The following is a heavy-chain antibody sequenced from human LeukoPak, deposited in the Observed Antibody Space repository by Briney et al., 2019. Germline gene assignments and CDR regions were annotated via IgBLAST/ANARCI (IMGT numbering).Heavy chain of an antibody. CDR3: ARDSRGGVTFDS. V-gene: IGHV3-53*01. CDR1: GFTFSSYA. J-gene: IGHJ4*02. D-gene: IGHD3-3*01. CDR2: IYAGGNT. Sequence: PGGSLRLSCAASGFTFSSYAMTWVRQAPGKGLEWVSVIYAGGNTYYADSVKGRFTISRDNSKNTLDLQMNSLRVEDTAVYYCARDSRGGVTFDSWGQGTLVTVSS.